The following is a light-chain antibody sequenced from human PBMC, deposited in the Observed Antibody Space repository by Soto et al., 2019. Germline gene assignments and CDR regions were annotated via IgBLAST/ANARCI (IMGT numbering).Light chain of an antibody. Sequence: DIQMTQSKSSLSASIGDRVTITCRSSQNIGSFLNWYQQKPGEAPRLLVYSAFRIQSGVPSRFNASGSGTDFTLSISCLQPEDFSTYYCQQGSTTPITFGLVTRLEIK. J-gene: IGKJ5*01. V-gene: IGKV1-39*01. CDR3: QQGSTTPIT. CDR2: SAF. CDR1: QNIGSF.